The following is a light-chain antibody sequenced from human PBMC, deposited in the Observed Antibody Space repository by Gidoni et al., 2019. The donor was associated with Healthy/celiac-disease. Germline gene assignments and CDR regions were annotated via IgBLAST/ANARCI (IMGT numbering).Light chain of an antibody. CDR3: QQSYSTPQT. Sequence: DIPMTQSPSSLPASVGDRVTLTGRASQSISSYVNWYQQKPGKAPKLLIYAASSLQSGVPSRFSGRGSGTDFTLTSSSLQPEDFATYDCQQSYSTPQTFGQGTKLEIK. CDR2: AAS. J-gene: IGKJ2*01. CDR1: QSISSY. V-gene: IGKV1-39*01.